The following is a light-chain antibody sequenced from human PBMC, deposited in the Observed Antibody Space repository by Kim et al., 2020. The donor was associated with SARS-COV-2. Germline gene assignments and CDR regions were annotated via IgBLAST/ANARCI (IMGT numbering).Light chain of an antibody. V-gene: IGLV1-44*01. J-gene: IGLJ2*01. CDR1: SSNIGSNA. Sequence: GQRVTISCSESSSNIGSNAVNWYQQLPGTAPKLLIYTNSQRPSGVPDRFSGSKSGTSASLAISGLQSEDEADYYCATWDDSLNGPVFGGGTQLTVL. CDR2: TNS. CDR3: ATWDDSLNGPV.